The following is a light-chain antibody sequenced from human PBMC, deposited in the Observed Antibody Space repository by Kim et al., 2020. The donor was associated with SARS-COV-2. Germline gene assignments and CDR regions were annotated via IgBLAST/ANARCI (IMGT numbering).Light chain of an antibody. CDR1: GSVSTC. Sequence: PLYTVTRPCRATGSVSTCLAWYQQRPGQAPSLLIYAASTRATGIPARFARSGSGSQFTLSLRGLQSEDFTVYHCHQYHTWPYSFGRGTKLEI. CDR2: AAS. CDR3: HQYHTWPYS. V-gene: IGKV3-15*01. J-gene: IGKJ2*03.